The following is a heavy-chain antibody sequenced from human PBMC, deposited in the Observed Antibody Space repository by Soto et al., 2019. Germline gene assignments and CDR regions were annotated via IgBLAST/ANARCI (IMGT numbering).Heavy chain of an antibody. CDR1: GGSFIGYY. CDR3: ARRGKTTYYDFWSGYLNWFDP. Sequence: PSETLSLTCAVYGGSFIGYYWSWIRQRPGKGLERIGEINHSGSTNYNPSLKSRVTISVDTSKNQFSLKLSSVTAADTAVYYCARRGKTTYYDFWSGYLNWFDPWGQGTLVTVSS. D-gene: IGHD3-3*01. CDR2: INHSGST. V-gene: IGHV4-34*01. J-gene: IGHJ5*02.